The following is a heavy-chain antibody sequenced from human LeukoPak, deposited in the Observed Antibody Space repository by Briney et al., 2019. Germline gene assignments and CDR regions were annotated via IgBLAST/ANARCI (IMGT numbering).Heavy chain of an antibody. CDR1: GFTFSSYR. CDR2: INSDGSST. J-gene: IGHJ3*02. D-gene: IGHD6-19*01. Sequence: GGSLRLSCAASGFTFSSYRMHWVRQAPGKGLVWVSRINSDGSSTTYADSVKGRFTISRDNAKNTLFLQMNSLRADDTAVYYCAKKGSGWYYAFDIWGQGTMVTASS. CDR3: AKKGSGWYYAFDI. V-gene: IGHV3-74*01.